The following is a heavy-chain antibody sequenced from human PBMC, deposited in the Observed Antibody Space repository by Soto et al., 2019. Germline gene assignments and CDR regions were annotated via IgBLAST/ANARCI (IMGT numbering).Heavy chain of an antibody. CDR3: AREGEGILRFLEWSRPAHGMDV. Sequence: PSVKVSCKASGYTFTSYYMHWVRQAPGQGLEWMGIINPSGGSTSYAQKFQGRVTMTRDTSTSTVYMELSSPRSEDTAVYYCAREGEGILRFLEWSRPAHGMDVWGQGTTVTVSS. J-gene: IGHJ6*02. CDR2: INPSGGST. D-gene: IGHD3-3*01. CDR1: GYTFTSYY. V-gene: IGHV1-46*01.